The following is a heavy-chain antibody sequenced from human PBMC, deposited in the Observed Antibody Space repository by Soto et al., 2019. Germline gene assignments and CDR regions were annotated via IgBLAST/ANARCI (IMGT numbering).Heavy chain of an antibody. V-gene: IGHV3-15*01. D-gene: IGHD1-1*01. CDR1: GFMFSSAW. CDR2: IKTKGDGETR. CDR3: VEGWNDF. Sequence: EVQMVQSGGDLVKPGGSLRLSCVTSGFMFSSAWMNWVRQAPGKGLEWVARIKTKGDGETRDYAAPVKGRITISRDASKKTVYLQMNSLRAEDTAVYYCVEGWNDFWGQGNLVTVSS. J-gene: IGHJ4*02.